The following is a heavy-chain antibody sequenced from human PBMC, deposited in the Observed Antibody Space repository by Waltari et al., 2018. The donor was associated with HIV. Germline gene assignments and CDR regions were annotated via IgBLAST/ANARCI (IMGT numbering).Heavy chain of an antibody. Sequence: QLQLHESGPGLVKPSETLSLTCIASGFSISSNNYYWGWLRQPPWKGLGGIGNIFYSGTTNYNPSLESRVTISIDTSKSQFSLNLDSVTAADTAIYYCARHKNRGSYFPVDFWGQGTLVAVSS. CDR2: IFYSGTT. V-gene: IGHV4-39*07. CDR1: GFSISSNNYY. J-gene: IGHJ4*02. D-gene: IGHD1-26*01. CDR3: ARHKNRGSYFPVDF.